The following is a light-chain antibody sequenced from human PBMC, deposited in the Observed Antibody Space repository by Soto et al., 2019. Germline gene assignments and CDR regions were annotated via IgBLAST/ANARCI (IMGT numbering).Light chain of an antibody. J-gene: IGKJ1*01. Sequence: EMVMTQSPASLSVSPGERVTLSCRASQSVNATLPGYQQKPGQAPRLLIYGASTRASGLPARFSGSGSGTEFTLTISSLQSEDLAVYYCQQYNNWPQTFGQGTKVEIK. CDR2: GAS. CDR1: QSVNAT. V-gene: IGKV3-15*01. CDR3: QQYNNWPQT.